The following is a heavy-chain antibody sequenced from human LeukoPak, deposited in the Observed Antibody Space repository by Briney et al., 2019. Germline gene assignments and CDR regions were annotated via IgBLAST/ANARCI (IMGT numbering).Heavy chain of an antibody. CDR3: AKARSGSYYYYGMDV. D-gene: IGHD1-26*01. CDR1: GFTFSSSA. V-gene: IGHV3-23*01. CDR2: ISGSGGST. Sequence: GGSLRLSCAASGFTFSSSAMSWVRQAPGKGLEWVSAISGSGGSTYYADSVKGRFTISRDNSKNTLYLQMNSLRAEDTAVYYCAKARSGSYYYYGMDVWGQGTTVTVSS. J-gene: IGHJ6*02.